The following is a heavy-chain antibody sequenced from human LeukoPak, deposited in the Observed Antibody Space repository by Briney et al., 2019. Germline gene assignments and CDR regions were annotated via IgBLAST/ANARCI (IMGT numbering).Heavy chain of an antibody. CDR1: GYSFTSYW. D-gene: IGHD5-18*01. CDR2: IYPGDSDT. V-gene: IGHV5-51*01. J-gene: IGHJ4*02. CDR3: ARHVSLDTAMGYYFDY. Sequence: GESLKISCKGSGYSFTSYWIGWVRQMPGKGLEWMGIIYPGDSDTRYSPSFQGQVTISADKSISTTYLQWSSLKASDTAMYYCARHVSLDTAMGYYFDYWGQGTLVTVSS.